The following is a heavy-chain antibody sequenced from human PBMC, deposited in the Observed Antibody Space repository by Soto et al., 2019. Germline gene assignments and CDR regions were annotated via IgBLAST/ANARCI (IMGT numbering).Heavy chain of an antibody. CDR3: ARDLGEVPAF. Sequence: VGSLRLSCAASGFPFRSSSMNWVRQAPGKGLEWLSSISSSSYYIFYADSVKGRFTISRDNAKNSLYLQMHSLRAEDTAVYYCARDLGEVPAFWGQGTPVTVSS. CDR2: ISSSSYYI. CDR1: GFPFRSSS. D-gene: IGHD3-10*01. J-gene: IGHJ4*02. V-gene: IGHV3-21*01.